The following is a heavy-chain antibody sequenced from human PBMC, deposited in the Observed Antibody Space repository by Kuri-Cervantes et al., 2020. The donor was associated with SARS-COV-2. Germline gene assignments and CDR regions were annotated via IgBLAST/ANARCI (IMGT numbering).Heavy chain of an antibody. CDR1: GFTFSSYA. V-gene: IGHV3-23*01. CDR2: ISGSGGST. CDR3: ARDGAFTIFGVVIIGDY. Sequence: LSLTCAASGFTFSSYAMSWVRQAPGKGLEWVSAISGSGGSTYYADSVKGRFTISRDNSKNTLYLQMNSLRAEETAVYYCARDGAFTIFGVVIIGDYWGQGTLVTVSS. D-gene: IGHD3-3*01. J-gene: IGHJ4*02.